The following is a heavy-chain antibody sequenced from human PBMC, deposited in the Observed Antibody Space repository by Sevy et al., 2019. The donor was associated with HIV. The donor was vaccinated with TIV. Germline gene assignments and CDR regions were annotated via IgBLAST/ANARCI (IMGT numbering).Heavy chain of an antibody. J-gene: IGHJ6*02. D-gene: IGHD2-2*01. CDR1: GGSISSYY. CDR2: IYYSGST. V-gene: IGHV4-59*12. Sequence: SETLSLTCTVSGGSISSYYWSWIRQPPGKGLEWIGYIYYSGSTNYNPSLKSRVTISVDTSKNQFSLKLSSVTAADTAVYYCARLRSTSGTKNYYYYGMDVWGQGTMVTVSS. CDR3: ARLRSTSGTKNYYYYGMDV.